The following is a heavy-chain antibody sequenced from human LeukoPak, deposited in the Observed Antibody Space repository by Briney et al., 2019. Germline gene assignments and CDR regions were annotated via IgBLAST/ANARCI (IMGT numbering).Heavy chain of an antibody. CDR3: ARDASGWGGYFDY. J-gene: IGHJ4*02. V-gene: IGHV3-66*01. D-gene: IGHD6-19*01. CDR1: GLTVSSNY. CDR2: IKSGGKT. Sequence: GGSLRLSCAASGLTVSSNYMNWVRQAPGKGLEWVSAIKSGGKTYYADSVKGRSTISRDESKNSLYLQMNSMRPEDTAMYYCARDASGWGGYFDYWGQGTLITVSS.